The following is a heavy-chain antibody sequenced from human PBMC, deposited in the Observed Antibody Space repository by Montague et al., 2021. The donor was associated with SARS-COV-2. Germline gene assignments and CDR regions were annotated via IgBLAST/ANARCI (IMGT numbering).Heavy chain of an antibody. V-gene: IGHV4-59*01. D-gene: IGHD1-14*01. CDR1: GGSISSYY. CDR3: ARASVDRKVLDS. J-gene: IGHJ4*02. CDR2: IYYSGST. Sequence: SETLSLTCTVSGGSISSYYWCWIRQPPGKGLEWIGYIYYSGSTNYNPSPKSRITISVDTSKNQFSLKLSPVTVADTAVYYCARASVDRKVLDSWGQGTLVTVSS.